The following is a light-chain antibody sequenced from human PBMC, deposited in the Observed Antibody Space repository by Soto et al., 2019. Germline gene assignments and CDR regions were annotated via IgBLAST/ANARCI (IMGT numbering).Light chain of an antibody. J-gene: IGKJ1*01. Sequence: DLQMTQSPSAMSASVGDRVTITCRASQGISNYLACFQQKPGKVPKRLIYAASSLQSGVPSRFSESGAGTELTPAITSLQPEDCATYYCLQHNSYPWMLGQGTKGEIK. CDR1: QGISNY. CDR2: AAS. V-gene: IGKV1-17*03. CDR3: LQHNSYPWM.